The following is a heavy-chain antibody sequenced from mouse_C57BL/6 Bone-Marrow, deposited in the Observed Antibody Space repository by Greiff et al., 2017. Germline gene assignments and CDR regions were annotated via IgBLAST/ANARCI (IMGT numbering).Heavy chain of an antibody. CDR2: IHPSDSDT. CDR3: QTPLTINEGYFDY. Sequence: VQLQQPGAELVRPGASVKVSCKASGYTFTSYWMHWVKQRPGQGLEWIGRIHPSDSDTNYNQKFKGKATLTVDKSSSTAYMQLSSLTSEDSAVYYDQTPLTINEGYFDYWGQGTTLTVSS. CDR1: GYTFTSYW. V-gene: IGHV1-74*01. D-gene: IGHD2-12*01. J-gene: IGHJ2*01.